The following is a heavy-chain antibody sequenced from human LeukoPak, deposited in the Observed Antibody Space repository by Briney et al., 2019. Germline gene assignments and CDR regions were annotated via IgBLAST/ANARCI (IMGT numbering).Heavy chain of an antibody. CDR2: INHSGST. D-gene: IGHD6-19*01. J-gene: IGHJ4*02. CDR3: ARVSGAGWYAY. Sequence: GSLRLSCAASGFIFNDYYMSWIRQPPGKGLEWIGEINHSGSTNYNPSLKSRVTISVDTSKNQFSLKLSSVTAADTAVYYCARVSGAGWYAYWGQGTLVTVSS. CDR1: GFIFNDYY. V-gene: IGHV4-34*01.